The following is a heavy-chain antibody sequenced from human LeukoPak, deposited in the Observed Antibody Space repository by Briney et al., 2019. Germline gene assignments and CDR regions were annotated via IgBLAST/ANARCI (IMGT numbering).Heavy chain of an antibody. V-gene: IGHV7-4-1*02. CDR3: ARARGYYDFWSGYYSLSPGGMDV. J-gene: IGHJ6*02. CDR2: INTNTGNP. D-gene: IGHD3-3*01. CDR1: GYTFTSYA. Sequence: ASVNVSCTASGYTFTSYAMNWVRQAPGQGLEWMGWINTNTGNPTYAQGFTGRFVFSLDTSVSTAYLQISSLKAEDTAVYYCARARGYYDFWSGYYSLSPGGMDVWGQGTTVTVSS.